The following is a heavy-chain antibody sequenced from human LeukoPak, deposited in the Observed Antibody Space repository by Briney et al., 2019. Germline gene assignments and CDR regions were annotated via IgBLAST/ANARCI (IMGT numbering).Heavy chain of an antibody. CDR2: ISTNGGNT. J-gene: IGHJ4*02. Sequence: GGSLRLSCAASGFTFSTYAMHWVRQAPGKGLEYVSAISTNGGNTYYANSVKGRFTISRDNSKNTLFLQMGSLRAEDAAVYYCARGKGIYCGGDCSALDYWGQGALVTVSS. CDR1: GFTFSTYA. CDR3: ARGKGIYCGGDCSALDY. V-gene: IGHV3-64*01. D-gene: IGHD2-21*02.